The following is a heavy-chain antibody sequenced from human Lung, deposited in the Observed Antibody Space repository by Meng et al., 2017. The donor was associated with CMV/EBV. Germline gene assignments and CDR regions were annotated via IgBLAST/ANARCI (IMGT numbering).Heavy chain of an antibody. V-gene: IGHV1-18*01. CDR2: ISAYNGNT. Sequence: SVKVSXKASGYTFTSYGISWVRQAPGQGLEWMGWISAYNGNTNYAQKLQGRVTMTTDTSTSTAYMELGSLRSDDTAVYYCATGNQYCSSTSCYPGGMAVWGQGTTVTVSS. CDR3: ATGNQYCSSTSCYPGGMAV. J-gene: IGHJ6*02. D-gene: IGHD2-2*01. CDR1: GYTFTSYG.